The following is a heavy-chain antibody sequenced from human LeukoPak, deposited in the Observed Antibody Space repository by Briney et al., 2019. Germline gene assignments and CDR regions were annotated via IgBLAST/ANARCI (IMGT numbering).Heavy chain of an antibody. D-gene: IGHD5-18*01. V-gene: IGHV3-21*01. CDR1: GFTFSSYS. CDR2: ISSSSSYI. CDR3: ARVGTAMVIDY. Sequence: GGSLRLSCAASGFTFSSYSMNWVRQAPGKGPEWVSSISSSSSYIYYADSVKGRFTISRDNAKNSLYLQMNSLRAEDTAVYYCARVGTAMVIDYWGQGTLVTVSS. J-gene: IGHJ4*02.